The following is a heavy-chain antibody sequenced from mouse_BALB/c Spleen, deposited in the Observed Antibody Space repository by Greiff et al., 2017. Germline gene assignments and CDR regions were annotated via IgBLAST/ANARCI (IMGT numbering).Heavy chain of an antibody. D-gene: IGHD2-4*01. Sequence: EVQLVESGGGLVKLGGSLKLSCAASGFTFSSYYMSWVRQTPEKRLELVAAINSNGGSTYYPDTVKGRFTISRDNAKNTLYLQMSSLKSEDTALYYCARQLHDYDEGHFDYWGQGTTLTVSS. J-gene: IGHJ2*01. V-gene: IGHV5-6-2*01. CDR1: GFTFSSYY. CDR3: ARQLHDYDEGHFDY. CDR2: INSNGGST.